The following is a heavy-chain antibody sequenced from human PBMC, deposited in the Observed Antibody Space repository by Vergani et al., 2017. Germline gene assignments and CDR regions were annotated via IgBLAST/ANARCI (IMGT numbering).Heavy chain of an antibody. CDR3: ARVSPGHNSAWEPFGY. V-gene: IGHV1-69*02. CDR1: GDIFNNYT. Sequence: QVHLEQSGTEVKKPGSSVKVSCKVSGDIFNNYTVTWVRQAPGQGLEWMGRIIPIIRLATYAQKFQDRVKITGDTSTNTVYMEMNNLRSEDRAGYYCARVSPGHNSAWEPFGYWGQGTLVTVSS. D-gene: IGHD6-19*01. J-gene: IGHJ4*02. CDR2: IIPIIRLA.